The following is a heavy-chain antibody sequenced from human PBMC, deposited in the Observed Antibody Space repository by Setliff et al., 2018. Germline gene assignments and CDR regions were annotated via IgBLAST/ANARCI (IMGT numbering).Heavy chain of an antibody. CDR2: MNPNSGNT. CDR1: GYAFTSYD. CDR3: ARRMWELRSDAFDI. J-gene: IGHJ3*02. V-gene: IGHV1-8*03. D-gene: IGHD1-26*01. Sequence: VASVKVSCKASGYAFTSYDINWVRQATGQGLEWMGWMNPNSGNTGYAQKFQGRVTITRNTSISTAYMELRSLRSDDTAVYYCARRMWELRSDAFDIWGQGTMVTVS.